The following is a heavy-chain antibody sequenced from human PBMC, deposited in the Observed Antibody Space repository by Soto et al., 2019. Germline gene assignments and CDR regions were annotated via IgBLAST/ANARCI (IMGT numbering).Heavy chain of an antibody. V-gene: IGHV4-4*07. CDR1: GGSISSYY. CDR2: IYTSGST. J-gene: IGHJ6*02. CDR3: ARESWNYNYYGMDV. Sequence: QVQLQESGPGLVKPSETLSLTCTVSGGSISSYYWSWVRQPAGKGLEWIGRIYTSGSTNYNPSLKSRVTMSVDTSKNQFSLKLSSVTAADTAVYYCARESWNYNYYGMDVWGQGTTVTVSS. D-gene: IGHD6-13*01.